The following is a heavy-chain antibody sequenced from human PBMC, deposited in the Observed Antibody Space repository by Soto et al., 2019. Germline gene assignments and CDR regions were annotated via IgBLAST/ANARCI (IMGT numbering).Heavy chain of an antibody. CDR2: IDPGDSQT. CDR3: ARLFCSTDTCDSWFDP. V-gene: IGHV5-10-1*01. J-gene: IGHJ5*02. D-gene: IGHD1-26*01. CDR1: GYTFTTFW. Sequence: GESLKISCTGFGYTFTTFWISWGRQMPGKGLEWMGRIDPGDSQTNYSPSFQGHVTISVDKSISTAYLQWDSLKASDTAMYYCARLFCSTDTCDSWFDPWGQGTLVTVSS.